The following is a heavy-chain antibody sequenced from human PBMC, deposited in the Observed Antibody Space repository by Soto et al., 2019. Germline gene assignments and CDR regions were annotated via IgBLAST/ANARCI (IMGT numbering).Heavy chain of an antibody. J-gene: IGHJ4*02. V-gene: IGHV1-46*01. Sequence: ASVKVSCKASGYIFTNYYIHWVRQAPGQGLEWMAIINPNGGSTNCAQEFQGRITLTRDTSTSTVYMDLSSLTSEDTAVYYCAREFAPGSPNYDYWGLGTLVTVSS. D-gene: IGHD3-10*01. CDR1: GYIFTNYY. CDR2: INPNGGST. CDR3: AREFAPGSPNYDY.